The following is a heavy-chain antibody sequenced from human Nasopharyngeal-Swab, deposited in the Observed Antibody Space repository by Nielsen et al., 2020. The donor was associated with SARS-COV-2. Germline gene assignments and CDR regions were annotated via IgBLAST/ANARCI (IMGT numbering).Heavy chain of an antibody. V-gene: IGHV1-69*10. CDR2: IIPIIDVA. CDR1: GGTFSSYA. J-gene: IGHJ6*03. Sequence: SVKVSCKASGGTFSSYAISWVRQAPGQRLEWMGGIIPIIDVAKYGQKFQGRVAITADKSTSTAYMELRSLRSDDTGVYYCARGGWLRRSYYYSYYYMDVWGKGTTASVSS. CDR3: ARGGWLRRSYYYSYYYMDV. D-gene: IGHD5-12*01.